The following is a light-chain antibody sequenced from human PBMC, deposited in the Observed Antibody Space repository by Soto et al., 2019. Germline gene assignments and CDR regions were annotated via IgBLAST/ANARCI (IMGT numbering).Light chain of an antibody. CDR2: GAS. J-gene: IGKJ1*01. CDR3: QQYNKWPLT. Sequence: EMVFSRSPAPLSVSQGERATLSCRASQSVGSDLAWYQQTPGQAPRLLIYGASTRATGIPVRFSGSASGTEFTLTISSLQSEDFTVYYCQQYNKWPLTFGQGTKVDIK. CDR1: QSVGSD. V-gene: IGKV3-15*01.